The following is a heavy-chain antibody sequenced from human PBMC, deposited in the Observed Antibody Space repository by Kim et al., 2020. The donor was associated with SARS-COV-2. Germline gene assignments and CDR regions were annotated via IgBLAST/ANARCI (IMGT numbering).Heavy chain of an antibody. D-gene: IGHD3-10*01. Sequence: SVKVSCKASGGTFSSYAISWVRQAPGQGLEWMGGIIPIFGTANYAQKFQGRVTITADESTSTAYMALSSLRSEDTAVYYCAGDGREGYYGSGRCDYWGQGTLVTVSS. J-gene: IGHJ4*02. V-gene: IGHV1-69*13. CDR3: AGDGREGYYGSGRCDY. CDR2: IIPIFGTA. CDR1: GGTFSSYA.